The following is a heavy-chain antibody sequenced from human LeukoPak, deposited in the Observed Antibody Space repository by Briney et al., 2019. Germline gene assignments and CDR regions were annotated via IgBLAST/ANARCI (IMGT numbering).Heavy chain of an antibody. CDR2: IHCGDSDT. V-gene: IGHV5-51*01. CDR1: GYTFTSYW. D-gene: IGHD2-2*01. J-gene: IGHJ4*02. CDR3: ATSVPGGRYFDY. Sequence: GESLKISCKGSGYTFTSYWIGWVRQMPGKGLEWMGIIHCGDSDTRYSPSFHGQVTISADKSISTAYLQWSSLKASDTAIYYCATSVPGGRYFDYWGQGTLVTVSS.